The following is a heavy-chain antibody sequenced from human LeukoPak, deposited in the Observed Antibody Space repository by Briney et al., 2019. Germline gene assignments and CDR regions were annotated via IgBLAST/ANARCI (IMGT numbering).Heavy chain of an antibody. CDR1: GGSISSSDW. CDR3: ARCRLLRFGGHRNPGYYYYGMDV. D-gene: IGHD3-10*01. J-gene: IGHJ6*04. Sequence: SGTLSLTCAVSGGSISSSDWYWFGRPPPREGVEGLGEIYYSSGTNYKPSLKSRVTISVDKSNRQYSMKLRSVTAAGTGVYDCARCRLLRFGGHRNPGYYYYGMDVWGKGTTVTVSS. V-gene: IGHV4-4*02. CDR2: IYYSSGT.